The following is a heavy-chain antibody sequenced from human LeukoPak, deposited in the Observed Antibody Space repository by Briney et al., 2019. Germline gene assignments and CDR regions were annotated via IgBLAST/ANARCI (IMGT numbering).Heavy chain of an antibody. CDR1: GFTFSTYA. J-gene: IGHJ4*02. CDR3: AKGWTKYCTGGSCYSPLYYFDY. Sequence: GGSLRLSCAASGFTFSTYATSWVRQAPGKGLEWVSGISVSGGTTHYADSVKGRFTISRDNSKNTLYLQMNSLRAEDTAVYYCAKGWTKYCTGGSCYSPLYYFDYWGQGTLVTVSS. D-gene: IGHD2-15*01. CDR2: ISVSGGTT. V-gene: IGHV3-23*01.